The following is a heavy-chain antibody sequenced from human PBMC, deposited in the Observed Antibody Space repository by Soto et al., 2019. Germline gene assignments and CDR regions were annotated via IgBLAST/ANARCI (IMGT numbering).Heavy chain of an antibody. Sequence: QVQLQESGPGLVKPSETLSLTCTVSGGSINSYCWSWIRQPPGKGLEWIAYIFDSGNANYNPSLKSRVTISVDTSKNQFALKLTSVTAADTAVYYCARHRRTTVAKFYFDNWGQGALVTLSS. CDR1: GGSINSYC. CDR2: IFDSGNA. J-gene: IGHJ4*02. CDR3: ARHRRTTVAKFYFDN. V-gene: IGHV4-59*08. D-gene: IGHD4-4*01.